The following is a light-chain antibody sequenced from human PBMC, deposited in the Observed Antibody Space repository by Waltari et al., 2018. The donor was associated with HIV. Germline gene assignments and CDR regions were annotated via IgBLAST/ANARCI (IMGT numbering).Light chain of an antibody. CDR2: HDD. V-gene: IGLV1-36*01. CDR3: ATWDDGLNALL. CDR1: NSNLGSHA. J-gene: IGLJ2*01. Sequence: QSVLTPSPSVSEAPGQRVTISCSGSNSNLGSHAVTWYRQSPGKPPRLLVYHDDLILSGVSDRLSASKSGTSASLAINDLQSEDESLYYCATWDDGLNALLFGGGTKVTVL.